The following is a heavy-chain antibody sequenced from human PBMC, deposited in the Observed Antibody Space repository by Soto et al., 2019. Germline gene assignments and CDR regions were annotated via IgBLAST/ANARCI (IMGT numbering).Heavy chain of an antibody. CDR2: ISPYNGNT. D-gene: IGHD6-6*01. CDR1: GYTFSSYG. Sequence: ASVKVSCKASGYTFSSYGISWVRQAPGQGLEWMGWISPYNGNTNYAQKLQGRVTMTTDTSTGTAYLELRSLRSDDTAVYYCARFSWYGRIAAQPPGTHYFDYWGQGTLVTVSS. CDR3: ARFSWYGRIAAQPPGTHYFDY. J-gene: IGHJ4*02. V-gene: IGHV1-18*01.